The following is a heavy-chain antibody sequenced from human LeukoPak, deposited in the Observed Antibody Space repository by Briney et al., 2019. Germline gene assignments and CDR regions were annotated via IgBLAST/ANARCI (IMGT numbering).Heavy chain of an antibody. V-gene: IGHV3-23*01. CDR1: GFTFSSYE. D-gene: IGHD3-16*02. CDR3: ARDMQLST. Sequence: TGGSLRLSCAVSGFTFSSYEMNWVRQAPGEGLEWVSLISYSGANSYYTDSVRGRFTISRDNSKDTLFLQMNSLRAEDTAIYYCARDMQLSTWGLGTMVTVSS. CDR2: ISYSGANS. J-gene: IGHJ3*01.